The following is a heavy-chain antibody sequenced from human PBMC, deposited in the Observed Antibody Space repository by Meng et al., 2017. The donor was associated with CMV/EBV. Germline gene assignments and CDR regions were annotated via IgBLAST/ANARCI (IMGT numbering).Heavy chain of an antibody. V-gene: IGHV3-7*01. CDR1: GFIFDIYW. Sequence: LSLTCAASGFIFDIYWMTWVRQAPGKGLEWVASMKPDGGENYYVDSVKGRFTISRDTVRNSVYLQMNSLRAEDTAVYYCGRDRGHRLDYWGQGTLVTVSS. D-gene: IGHD1-14*01. CDR2: MKPDGGEN. J-gene: IGHJ4*02. CDR3: GRDRGHRLDY.